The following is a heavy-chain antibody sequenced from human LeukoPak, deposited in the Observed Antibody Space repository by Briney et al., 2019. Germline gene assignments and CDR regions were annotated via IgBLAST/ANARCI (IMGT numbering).Heavy chain of an antibody. CDR2: ISGSGGST. D-gene: IGHD6-19*01. CDR3: AKPSSGWYTWDY. J-gene: IGHJ4*02. V-gene: IGHV3-23*01. CDR1: GFTFSIYA. Sequence: GGSLRLSCAASGFTFSIYAMNWVRQAPGKGLEWVSAISGSGGSTYYADSVKGRFTISRDNSKNTLYMQMNSLRAEDTAVYYCAKPSSGWYTWDYWGQGTLVTVSS.